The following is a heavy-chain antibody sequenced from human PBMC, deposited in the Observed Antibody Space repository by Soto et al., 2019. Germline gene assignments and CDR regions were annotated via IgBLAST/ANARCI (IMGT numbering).Heavy chain of an antibody. CDR2: IYYSGST. J-gene: IGHJ6*03. Sequence: SETLSLTCTVSGGSISSYYWSWIRQPPGKGLEWIGYIYYSGSTNYNPSLKSRVTISVDTSKNQFSLKLSSVTAAATAVYYCARAGNLGLYYYYYYMDVWGKGTTVTVSS. CDR1: GGSISSYY. CDR3: ARAGNLGLYYYYYYMDV. V-gene: IGHV4-59*01. D-gene: IGHD4-4*01.